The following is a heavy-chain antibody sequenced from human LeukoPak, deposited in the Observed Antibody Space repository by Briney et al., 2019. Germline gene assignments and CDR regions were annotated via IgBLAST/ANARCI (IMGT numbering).Heavy chain of an antibody. CDR1: GFTFSSYS. Sequence: GGSLRLSCAASGFTFSSYSMNWVRQAPGKGLEWVSSISSSSSYIYYADSVKGRSTISRDNAKNSQYLQMNSLRAEDTAVYYCARDGMVRGVMVYWGQGTLVTVSS. CDR3: ARDGMVRGVMVY. D-gene: IGHD3-10*01. J-gene: IGHJ4*02. V-gene: IGHV3-21*01. CDR2: ISSSSSYI.